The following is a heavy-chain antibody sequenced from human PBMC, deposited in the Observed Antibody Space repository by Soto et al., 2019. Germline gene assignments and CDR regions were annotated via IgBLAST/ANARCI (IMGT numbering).Heavy chain of an antibody. V-gene: IGHV3-48*02. CDR3: ARDLRMVYARDFDS. J-gene: IGHJ4*02. Sequence: EVQLVESGGGLVQPGGSLRLSCAASGFTFSSYSMNWVRQAPGKGLEWVSYISSSGSTIYYADSVKGRFTISRDNAKNSPYLQMNSLRDEDKAVYYCARDLRMVYARDFDSWGQGTLVTVSS. CDR1: GFTFSSYS. CDR2: ISSSGSTI. D-gene: IGHD2-8*01.